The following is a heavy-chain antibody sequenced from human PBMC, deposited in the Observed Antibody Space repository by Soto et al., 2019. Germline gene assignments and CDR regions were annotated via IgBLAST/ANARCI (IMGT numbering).Heavy chain of an antibody. CDR1: GGSVSIGSYY. J-gene: IGHJ4*02. Sequence: SDSISLTCTVSGGSVSIGSYYGSWIQQPPGKGLEWIAYMSYSGTTNYNPSLESRVTISVDTSKNQFSLKLSSVTAADTAVYYCARAINFDFWSGYYFDYWGQGTLVTVYS. CDR3: ARAINFDFWSGYYFDY. V-gene: IGHV4-61*01. CDR2: MSYSGTT. D-gene: IGHD3-3*01.